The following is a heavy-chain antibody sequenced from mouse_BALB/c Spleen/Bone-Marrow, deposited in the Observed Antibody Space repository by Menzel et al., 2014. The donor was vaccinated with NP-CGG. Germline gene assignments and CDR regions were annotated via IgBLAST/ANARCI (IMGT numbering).Heavy chain of an antibody. V-gene: IGHV1S56*01. CDR1: GYTFTSYD. Sequence: QVQLQQSGPALVKPGALVKISCKASGYTFTSYDINWVKQRPGRGLEWIGWIYPGDGSTKYNEKFKGKATLTADKSSSTAYMQLSSLTSENSAVYFCARSGDSSGYGFAYWGQGTLVTVSA. J-gene: IGHJ3*01. CDR3: ARSGDSSGYGFAY. CDR2: IYPGDGST. D-gene: IGHD3-2*01.